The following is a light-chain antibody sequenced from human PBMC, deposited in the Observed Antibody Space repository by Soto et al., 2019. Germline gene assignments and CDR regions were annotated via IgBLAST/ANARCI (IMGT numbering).Light chain of an antibody. J-gene: IGLJ1*01. CDR1: SSDVGGYNY. CDR3: QAWDSSTLYV. Sequence: QSALTQPASVSGSPGQSITISCTGTSSDVGGYNYVSWYQQHPGKAPKLMIYKVTDRPSGVSHRFSGSKSGNTASLTISGTQAMDEADYYCQAWDSSTLYVFGTGTKLTVL. V-gene: IGLV2-14*01. CDR2: KVT.